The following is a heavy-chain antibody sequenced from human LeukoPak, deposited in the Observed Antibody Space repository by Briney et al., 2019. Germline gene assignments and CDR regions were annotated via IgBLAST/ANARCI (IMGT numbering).Heavy chain of an antibody. V-gene: IGHV3-48*01. CDR2: ISSSSSTI. D-gene: IGHD1-26*01. Sequence: GGSLRLSCAASGFTFSSYSMNWVRQAPGQGLEWVSYISSSSSTIYYADSVKGRFNISRDNAKNALYLQMNSLRAEDTAVYYCARGGSYYNEAFGIWGQGTMVTVSS. CDR1: GFTFSSYS. CDR3: ARGGSYYNEAFGI. J-gene: IGHJ3*02.